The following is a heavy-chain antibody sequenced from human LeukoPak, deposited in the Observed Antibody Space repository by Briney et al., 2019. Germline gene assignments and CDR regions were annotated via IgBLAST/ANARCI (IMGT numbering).Heavy chain of an antibody. Sequence: PSETLSLTCAVYGGSFSGYYWSWIRQPPGKGLEWIGEINHSGSTNYNPSLKSRVTISVDTSKNQFSLKLSSVTAADTAVYYCASYEYSSSWFDHWGQGTLVTVSS. D-gene: IGHD6-19*01. CDR2: INHSGST. V-gene: IGHV4-34*01. J-gene: IGHJ5*02. CDR3: ASYEYSSSWFDH. CDR1: GGSFSGYY.